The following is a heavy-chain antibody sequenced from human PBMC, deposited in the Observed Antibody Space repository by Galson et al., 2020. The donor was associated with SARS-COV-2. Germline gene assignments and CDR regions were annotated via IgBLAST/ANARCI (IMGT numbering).Heavy chain of an antibody. Sequence: SETLSLTCTVSGVSLSSGGYFWGWIRQYPGKGLEWIGYIYNTGSAYYNSSLESLLTLSIDTSKNQFSLRLTSVTAADTAIYYCARGNSVYEALEIWGKGTVVTVSS. CDR1: GVSLSSGGYF. CDR2: IYNTGSA. J-gene: IGHJ3*02. V-gene: IGHV4-31*01. CDR3: ARGNSVYEALEI. D-gene: IGHD5-12*01.